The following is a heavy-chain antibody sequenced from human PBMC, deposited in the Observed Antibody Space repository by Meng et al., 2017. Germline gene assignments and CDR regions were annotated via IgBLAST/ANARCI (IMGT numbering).Heavy chain of an antibody. CDR2: ISSSGSTI. CDR3: ARAFSGEPDDY. Sequence: GGSLRLSCAASGFTFSSYEMNWVRQAPGKGLEWVSYISSSGSTIYYADSVKGRFTISRDNAKNSLYLQMNSLRAEDTAVYHCARAFSGEPDDYWGQGTLVTVSS. CDR1: GFTFSSYE. D-gene: IGHD3-10*01. J-gene: IGHJ4*02. V-gene: IGHV3-48*03.